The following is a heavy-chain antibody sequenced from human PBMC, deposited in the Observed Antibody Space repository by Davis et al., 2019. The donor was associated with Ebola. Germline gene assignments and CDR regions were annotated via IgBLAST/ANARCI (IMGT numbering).Heavy chain of an antibody. CDR2: IYSGGST. J-gene: IGHJ3*02. Sequence: GESLKISCAASGFTVSSNYMSWVRQAPGKGLEWVSVIYSGGSTYYADSVKGRFTISRDNSKNTLYLQMNSLRAEDTAVYYCARDLAAAGSFDIWGQGTMVTVSS. CDR3: ARDLAAAGSFDI. V-gene: IGHV3-66*01. D-gene: IGHD6-13*01. CDR1: GFTVSSNY.